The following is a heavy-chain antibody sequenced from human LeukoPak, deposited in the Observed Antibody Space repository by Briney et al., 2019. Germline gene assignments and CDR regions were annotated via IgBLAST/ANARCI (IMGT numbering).Heavy chain of an antibody. V-gene: IGHV4-59*01. D-gene: IGHD5-18*01. CDR1: GGSISSYY. CDR2: IYYSGST. CDR3: ARGDDGYGPYFDY. Sequence: SETLPLTCAVSGGSISSYYWSWIRQPPGKGLEWIGYIYYSGSTNYNPSLKSRVTISVDTSKNQFSLKLSSVTAADTAVYYCARGDDGYGPYFDYWGQGTLVTVSS. J-gene: IGHJ4*02.